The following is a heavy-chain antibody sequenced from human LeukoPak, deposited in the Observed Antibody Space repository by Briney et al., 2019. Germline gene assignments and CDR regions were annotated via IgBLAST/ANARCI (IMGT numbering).Heavy chain of an antibody. CDR2: ISSSGTTM. J-gene: IGHJ4*02. D-gene: IGHD4-17*01. V-gene: IGHV3-48*02. CDR3: ARDIRGYGDFDC. Sequence: PGGSLRLSCAASGFTFTIYSMNWVRQAPGKGLEWVSYISSSGTTMYYADSVKGRFTISRDNAKNSLYLQMNSLRDEDTAVYYCARDIRGYGDFDCWGQGTLATVSS. CDR1: GFTFTIYS.